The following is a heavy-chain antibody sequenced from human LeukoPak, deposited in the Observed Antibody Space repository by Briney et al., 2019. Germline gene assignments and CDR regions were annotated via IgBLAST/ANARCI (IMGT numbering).Heavy chain of an antibody. Sequence: PGGSLRLSCAASGFTFSSYAMHWVRQAPGKGLEWVAVISYDGSNKYYADSVKGRFTISRDKSKNTLYLQMNSLRAEDTAVYYCARDIGSGSYYNVGLDYWGQGTLVTVSS. CDR1: GFTFSSYA. J-gene: IGHJ4*02. V-gene: IGHV3-30-3*01. D-gene: IGHD3-10*01. CDR3: ARDIGSGSYYNVGLDY. CDR2: ISYDGSNK.